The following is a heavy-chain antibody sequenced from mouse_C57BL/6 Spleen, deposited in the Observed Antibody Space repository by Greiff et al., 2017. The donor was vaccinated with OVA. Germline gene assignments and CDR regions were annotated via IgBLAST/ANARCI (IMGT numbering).Heavy chain of an antibody. CDR1: GYTFTSYW. V-gene: IGHV1-50*01. J-gene: IGHJ2*01. CDR3: ARRGDDVDY. D-gene: IGHD2-3*01. Sequence: VQLQQPGAELVKPGASVKLSCKASGYTFTSYWMQWVKQRPGQGLEWIGEIDPSDSYTNYNQKFKGKATLTVDTSSSTAYMQLSSLTSEDSAVYYCARRGDDVDYWGQGTTLTVSS. CDR2: IDPSDSYT.